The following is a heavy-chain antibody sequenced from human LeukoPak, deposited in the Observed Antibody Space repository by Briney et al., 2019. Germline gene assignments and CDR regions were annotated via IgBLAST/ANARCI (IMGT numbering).Heavy chain of an antibody. CDR3: ARGRGPKFDY. CDR2: INHSGST. J-gene: IGHJ4*02. V-gene: IGHV4-34*01. Sequence: SETLSLTCAVYGGSFSGYYWSWIRQPPGKGLGWIGEINHSGSTDYNPSLKSRVTISVDTSKNQSSLKLSSVTAADTAVYYCARGRGPKFDYWGQGTLVTVSS. CDR1: GGSFSGYY.